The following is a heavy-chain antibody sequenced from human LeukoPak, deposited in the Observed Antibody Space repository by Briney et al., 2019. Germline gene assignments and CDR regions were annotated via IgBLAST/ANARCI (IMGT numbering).Heavy chain of an antibody. J-gene: IGHJ6*02. V-gene: IGHV3-9*01. Sequence: GGSLRLSCAATGFSFEDYGMHWVRQPPGKGLEWVSGISWNGGSTDYADSVKGRFTISRDNAKNSLYLQLSSLRPEDTALYYCAKHMRATNTYYFYGLDVWGQGTTATVSS. CDR2: ISWNGGST. CDR3: AKHMRATNTYYFYGLDV. D-gene: IGHD1-26*01. CDR1: GFSFEDYG.